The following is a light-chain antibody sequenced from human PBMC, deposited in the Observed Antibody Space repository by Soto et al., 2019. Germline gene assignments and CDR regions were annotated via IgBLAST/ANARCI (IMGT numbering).Light chain of an antibody. CDR2: RAS. J-gene: IGKJ1*01. CDR1: QNIYSN. Sequence: IVMTQSPATLSVSPGERATLSCRASQNIYSNIAWYQQRPGQAPRLLIYRASTRAPGVPARFSGSGSGTEFTLTISSLQSEDFAVYSCLQYHNLWALGRGTKVDIK. V-gene: IGKV3-15*01. CDR3: LQYHNLWA.